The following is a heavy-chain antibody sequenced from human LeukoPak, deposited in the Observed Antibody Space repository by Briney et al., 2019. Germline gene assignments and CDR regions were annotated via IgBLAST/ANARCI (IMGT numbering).Heavy chain of an antibody. V-gene: IGHV1-69*05. D-gene: IGHD1-26*01. CDR3: ARDLGGSYLLDY. CDR1: GGTFSSYA. J-gene: IGHJ4*02. Sequence: SVKVSCKASGGTFSSYAISGVRQAPGQGLEWMGGIIPIFGTANYAQKFQGRVTITTDESTSTAYMELSSLRSEDTAVYYCARDLGGSYLLDYWGQGTLVTVSS. CDR2: IIPIFGTA.